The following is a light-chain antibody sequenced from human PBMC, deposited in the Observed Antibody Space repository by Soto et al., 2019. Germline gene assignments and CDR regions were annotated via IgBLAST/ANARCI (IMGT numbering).Light chain of an antibody. CDR1: SSDVGGYNY. V-gene: IGLV2-8*01. J-gene: IGLJ1*01. Sequence: QSALTQPPSASGSPGLSVTISCTGTSSDVGGYNYVSWYQQHPGKAPKLVIYEVSKRPSGVPDRFSGSKSGNTASLTVSWLQAEDEADYYCSSFAGSNNYVFGTGTKLTVL. CDR2: EVS. CDR3: SSFAGSNNYV.